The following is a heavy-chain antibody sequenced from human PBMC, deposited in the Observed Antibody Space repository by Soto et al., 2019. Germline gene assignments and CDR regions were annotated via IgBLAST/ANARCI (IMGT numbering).Heavy chain of an antibody. CDR2: ISGSGGST. V-gene: IGHV3-23*01. CDR1: GFTFSSYA. J-gene: IGHJ3*02. CDR3: AKAAGHYYGSGSSDAFDI. D-gene: IGHD3-10*01. Sequence: EVQLLESGGGLVQPGGSLRLSCAASGFTFSSYAMSWVRQAPGKGLEWVSAISGSGGSTYYADSVKGRFTISRDNSKNTLYLQMNSLRAGDTAVYYCAKAAGHYYGSGSSDAFDIWGQGTMVTVSS.